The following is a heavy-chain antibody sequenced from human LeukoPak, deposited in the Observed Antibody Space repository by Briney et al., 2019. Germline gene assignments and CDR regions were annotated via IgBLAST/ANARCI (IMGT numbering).Heavy chain of an antibody. CDR1: GGSISSYY. Sequence: SETLSLTCTVSGGSISSYYWSWIRQPAGKGLEWIGHMYTSGSTNYNPSLKSRVTISVDTSKNQFSLKLSSVTAADTAVYYCARDDTAYYYVHWGQGTLVTVSS. CDR3: ARDDTAYYYVH. J-gene: IGHJ4*02. D-gene: IGHD3-10*02. V-gene: IGHV4-4*07. CDR2: MYTSGST.